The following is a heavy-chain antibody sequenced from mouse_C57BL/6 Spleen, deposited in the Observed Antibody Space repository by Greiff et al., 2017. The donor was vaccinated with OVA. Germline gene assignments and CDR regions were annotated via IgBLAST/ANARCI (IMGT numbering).Heavy chain of an antibody. CDR1: GYTFTDYA. D-gene: IGHD1-1*02. J-gene: IGHJ2*01. CDR2: IDPETGGT. Sequence: VQLQQSGAELVRPGASVTLSCKASGYTFTDYAMHWVKQTPVHGLEWIGAIDPETGGTAYNQKFKGKAILTADKSSSTAYMELRSLTSEDSAVYYCTGGCGTGYWGQGTTLTVSS. CDR3: TGGCGTGY. V-gene: IGHV1-15*01.